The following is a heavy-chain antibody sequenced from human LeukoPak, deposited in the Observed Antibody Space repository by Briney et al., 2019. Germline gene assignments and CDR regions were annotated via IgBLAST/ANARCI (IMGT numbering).Heavy chain of an antibody. CDR1: GFTFNDYA. CDR3: AKLLGPRMLRDAFDI. D-gene: IGHD3-16*01. Sequence: AGGSLRLSCAASGFTFNDYAMHWVRLVPGKGLEWVSGINWDSGSIGYADSVKGRFTISRENAKKSLYLQMNSLRPEDTALYYCAKLLGPRMLRDAFDIWGQGTLVTVSS. V-gene: IGHV3-9*01. CDR2: INWDSGSI. J-gene: IGHJ3*02.